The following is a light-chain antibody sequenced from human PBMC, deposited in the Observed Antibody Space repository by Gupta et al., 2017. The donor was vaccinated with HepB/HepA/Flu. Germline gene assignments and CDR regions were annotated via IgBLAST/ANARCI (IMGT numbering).Light chain of an antibody. CDR2: DAS. V-gene: IGKV1-33*01. Sequence: DIKMHPSPSSLSASVGDRVTITCQASQDINNYLNWYQRRPGKAPKLLIYDASNLETGVPSRFSGSGSGTDFSFTISSLQPEDIATYYCQQYDDLPYTFGQGTKLEIK. J-gene: IGKJ2*01. CDR3: QQYDDLPYT. CDR1: QDINNY.